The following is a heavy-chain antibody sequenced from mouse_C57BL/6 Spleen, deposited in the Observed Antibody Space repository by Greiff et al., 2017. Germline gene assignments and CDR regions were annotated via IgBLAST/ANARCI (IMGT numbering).Heavy chain of an antibody. Sequence: EVQLQESGPGMVKPSQSLSLSCTVTGYSITSGYDWHWIRHFPGNKLEWMGCISYSGSTNYNPSLKSRISITHDTSKSHFFLKLNSVTTEDTATYYCARGGYYLYSAMDCWGQGTSVTVSS. V-gene: IGHV3-1*01. CDR3: ARGGYYLYSAMDC. CDR2: ISYSGST. D-gene: IGHD2-3*01. CDR1: GYSITSGYD. J-gene: IGHJ4*01.